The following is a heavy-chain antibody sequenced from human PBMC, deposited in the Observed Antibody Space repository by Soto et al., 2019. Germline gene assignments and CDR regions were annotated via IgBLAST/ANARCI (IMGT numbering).Heavy chain of an antibody. V-gene: IGHV1-46*03. D-gene: IGHD4-4*01. J-gene: IGHJ5*02. CDR3: ARASDYSKPKNRNKFDP. Sequence: ASVKVSCKASGYTFTSYYMHWVRQAPGQGLEWVGIINPSGGSTSYAQKFQGRVTMTRDTSTSTVYMELSSLRSEDTAVYYCARASDYSKPKNRNKFDPWGQGTLVTVSS. CDR2: INPSGGST. CDR1: GYTFTSYY.